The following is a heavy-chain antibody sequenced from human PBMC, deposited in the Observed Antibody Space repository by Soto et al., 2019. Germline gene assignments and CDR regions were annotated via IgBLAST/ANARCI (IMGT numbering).Heavy chain of an antibody. D-gene: IGHD2-15*01. CDR2: ISGSGGST. CDR1: GFTFSSYA. J-gene: IGHJ6*02. Sequence: PGGSLRLSCAASGFTFSSYAMSWVRQAPGKGLEWVSAISGSGGSTYYADSVKGRFTTSRDNSKNALYLQMNSLRAEDTAVYYCGRTDIVASPAIRKNKYGMDVWGQGTTVTVSS. CDR3: GRTDIVASPAIRKNKYGMDV. V-gene: IGHV3-23*01.